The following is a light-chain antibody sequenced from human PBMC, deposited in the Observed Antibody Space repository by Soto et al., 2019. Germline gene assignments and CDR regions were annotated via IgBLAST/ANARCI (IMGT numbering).Light chain of an antibody. CDR3: QQRGHWPRP. CDR2: DAT. Sequence: EIVLTQSPATLSLSPGERATLSCRASQSVSSYLAWYQQKPGQAPRLLIYDATSRATGIPARFSGSGSGTDFTLTISSLEPEDFAVYYCQQRGHWPRPFGGGTKV. V-gene: IGKV3-11*01. J-gene: IGKJ4*01. CDR1: QSVSSY.